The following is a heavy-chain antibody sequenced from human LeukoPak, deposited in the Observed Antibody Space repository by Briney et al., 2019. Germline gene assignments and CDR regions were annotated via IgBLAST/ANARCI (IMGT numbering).Heavy chain of an antibody. Sequence: GGSLRLSCAASGFTFSSYGMSWVRQAPGKGLEWVSAISGSGGSTYYADSVKGRFTISRDNSKNTLYLQMNSLRAEDTALYYCARLSAYYYGSYFYYYMDVWGKGTTVTVSS. D-gene: IGHD3-10*01. CDR2: ISGSGGST. J-gene: IGHJ6*03. CDR1: GFTFSSYG. CDR3: ARLSAYYYGSYFYYYMDV. V-gene: IGHV3-23*01.